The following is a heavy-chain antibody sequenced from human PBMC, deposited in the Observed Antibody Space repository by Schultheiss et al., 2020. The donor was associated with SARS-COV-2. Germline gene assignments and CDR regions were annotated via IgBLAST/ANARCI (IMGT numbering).Heavy chain of an antibody. J-gene: IGHJ4*02. CDR2: TYYRSKWYS. CDR3: ARDLNGSFGY. D-gene: IGHD1-26*01. Sequence: SETLSLTCAISGDSVSSNSAAWNWIRQSPSRGLEWLGRTYYRSKWYSDYAVSVRGRITINPDTSKNQFFLHLNSVTPEDTAVYYCARDLNGSFGYWGQGTLVTVFS. CDR1: GDSVSSNSAA. V-gene: IGHV6-1*01.